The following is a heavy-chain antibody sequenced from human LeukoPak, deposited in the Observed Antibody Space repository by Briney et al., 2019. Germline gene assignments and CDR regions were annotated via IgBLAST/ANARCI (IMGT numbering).Heavy chain of an antibody. Sequence: ASVKVSCKASGGTFSSYAISWVRQAPGQGLEWMGGIIPIFGTANYAQKFQGRVTITADESTSTAYMELSSLRSEDTAVYYCARGIYGGNSDAFDIWGQGIMVTVSS. D-gene: IGHD4-23*01. CDR3: ARGIYGGNSDAFDI. CDR1: GGTFSSYA. CDR2: IIPIFGTA. V-gene: IGHV1-69*13. J-gene: IGHJ3*02.